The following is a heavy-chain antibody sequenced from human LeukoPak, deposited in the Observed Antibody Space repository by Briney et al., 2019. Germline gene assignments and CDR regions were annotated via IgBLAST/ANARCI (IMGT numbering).Heavy chain of an antibody. CDR3: ARGETANHPHDY. V-gene: IGHV1-18*01. CDR1: GYSFTSCG. D-gene: IGHD5-18*01. CDR2: ISGYNGDT. Sequence: GASVKVSCKTSGYSFTSCGISWVRQAPGQGLEWIGWISGYNGDTNFGQKLQDRVTMTTDTSTSTAYMELRSLRSDDTAVYYCARGETANHPHDYWGQGTLVTVSS. J-gene: IGHJ4*02.